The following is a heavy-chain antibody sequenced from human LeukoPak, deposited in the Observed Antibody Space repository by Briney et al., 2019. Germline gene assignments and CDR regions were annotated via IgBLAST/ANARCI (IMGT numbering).Heavy chain of an antibody. D-gene: IGHD6-13*01. CDR1: GFTFDDYA. CDR2: ISGDGGRT. V-gene: IGHV3-43*02. CDR3: AKVEGYSTSWYHFDY. Sequence: GGSLRLSCAASGFTFDDYAIHWVRQAPGKGLVWVSLISGDGGRTYYADSVKGRFTISRDNSKNSLFLQMNSLRTEDTALYYCAKVEGYSTSWYHFDYLGQGTLVTVSS. J-gene: IGHJ4*02.